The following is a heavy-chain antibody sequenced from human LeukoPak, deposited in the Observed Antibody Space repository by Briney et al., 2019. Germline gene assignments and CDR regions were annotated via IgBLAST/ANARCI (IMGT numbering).Heavy chain of an antibody. V-gene: IGHV3-11*04. CDR1: GFNFSDYY. Sequence: SGGSLRLSCAASGFNFSDYYMSWIRQAPGKGLEWGSYISSSGSTIYYAASVKGRFTISRDNAKNSLYLQRNSLRAEGTAVYYCARDGGAIVVVPASFDYWGQGTLVTVS. D-gene: IGHD2-2*01. CDR3: ARDGGAIVVVPASFDY. CDR2: ISSSGSTI. J-gene: IGHJ4*02.